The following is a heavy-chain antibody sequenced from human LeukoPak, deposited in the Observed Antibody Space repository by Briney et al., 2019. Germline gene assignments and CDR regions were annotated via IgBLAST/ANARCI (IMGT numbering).Heavy chain of an antibody. CDR3: ARGIAVDDAFDI. D-gene: IGHD6-19*01. CDR2: INPSGGST. J-gene: IGHJ3*02. V-gene: IGHV1-46*01. CDR1: GYTFTSYY. Sequence: ASVTVSCKASGYTFTSYYMHWVRQAPGQGLEWMGIINPSGGSTSYAQKFQGRVTITRDTSASTAYMELSSLRSEDTAVYYCARGIAVDDAFDIWGQGTMVTVSS.